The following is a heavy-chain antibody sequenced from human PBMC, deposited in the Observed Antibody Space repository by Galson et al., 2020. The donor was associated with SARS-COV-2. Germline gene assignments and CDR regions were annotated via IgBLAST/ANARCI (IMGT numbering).Heavy chain of an antibody. CDR1: GGSISSGSYY. Sequence: SETLSLTCTVPGGSISSGSYYWSWIRQPAGKGLEWIGRIDTGVNTNYNPSLKSRVTISVDTSKNQFSLTLSSVTAADPAVYYCARESRWDLYFDHWGQGTLVTVSS. CDR3: ARESRWDLYFDH. V-gene: IGHV4-61*02. D-gene: IGHD1-26*01. CDR2: IDTGVNT. J-gene: IGHJ4*02.